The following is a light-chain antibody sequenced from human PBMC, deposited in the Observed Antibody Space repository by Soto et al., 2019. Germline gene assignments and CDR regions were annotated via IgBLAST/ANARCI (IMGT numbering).Light chain of an antibody. V-gene: IGKV3-15*01. CDR3: QQYNYWPPSYT. J-gene: IGKJ2*01. CDR1: QSVSSN. CDR2: GAS. Sequence: EIVMTQSPATLSVSPGERVTLTCRASQSVSSNLAWYQQKPGQAPRLLIYGASTRATGIPARFSGSGSGTEFTLTISSRQSEDFAVYYCQQYNYWPPSYTFGQGTKLEIK.